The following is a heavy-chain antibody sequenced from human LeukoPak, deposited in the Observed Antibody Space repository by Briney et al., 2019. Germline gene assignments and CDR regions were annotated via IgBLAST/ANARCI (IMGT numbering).Heavy chain of an antibody. CDR3: ARVGDIVAAPPAFDY. CDR1: GGSITTTSYS. Sequence: SETLSLTCTVSGGSITTTSYSWGWIRQPPGKGPEWIGYIYYSGTTYYNPSLKSRLTISVDTSKNQFSLKLSSVTAADTAVYYCARVGDIVAAPPAFDYWGQGTLVTVSS. V-gene: IGHV4-30-4*08. CDR2: IYYSGTT. J-gene: IGHJ4*02. D-gene: IGHD2-2*01.